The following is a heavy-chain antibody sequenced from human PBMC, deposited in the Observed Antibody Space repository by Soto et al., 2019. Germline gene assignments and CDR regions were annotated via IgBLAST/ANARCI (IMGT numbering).Heavy chain of an antibody. CDR1: GYTFTGYY. CDR3: ARGSYEGNGSAFDI. J-gene: IGHJ3*02. D-gene: IGHD1-26*01. CDR2: INPNSGGT. Sequence: ASVKVSCKASGYTFTGYYMHWVRQAPGQGLEWMGWINPNSGGTNYAQKFQGWVTMTRDTSISTAYMELSRLRSDDTAVYYCARGSYEGNGSAFDIWGQGTMVTVSS. V-gene: IGHV1-2*04.